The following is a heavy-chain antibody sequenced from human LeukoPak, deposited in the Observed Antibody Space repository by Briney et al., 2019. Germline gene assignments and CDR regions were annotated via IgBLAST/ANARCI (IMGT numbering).Heavy chain of an antibody. V-gene: IGHV1-2*02. CDR2: INPNSGGT. J-gene: IGHJ4*02. CDR3: ARVPSGFVGAARG. CDR1: GYSFPKNG. Sequence: ASVKVSCKASGYSFPKNGISWVRQAPGQGLEWMGWINPNSGGTNYAQKFQGRVTMTRDTSISTAYMELSRLRSDDTAVYYCARVPSGFVGAARGWGQGTLVTVSS. D-gene: IGHD1-26*01.